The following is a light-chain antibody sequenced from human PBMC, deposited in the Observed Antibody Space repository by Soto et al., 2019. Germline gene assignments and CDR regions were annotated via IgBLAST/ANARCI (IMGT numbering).Light chain of an antibody. V-gene: IGKV1-39*01. J-gene: IGKJ4*01. Sequence: DIQMTQSPSSVSALIGDRVTITCWASQGVGSHVNWYQQKPGKAPNLLIHGASNLQSGVPSTFSGSGSGTDFTLTISSLQPEDFATYYCQQNYRAPLTFGGGTKVEIK. CDR3: QQNYRAPLT. CDR2: GAS. CDR1: QGVGSH.